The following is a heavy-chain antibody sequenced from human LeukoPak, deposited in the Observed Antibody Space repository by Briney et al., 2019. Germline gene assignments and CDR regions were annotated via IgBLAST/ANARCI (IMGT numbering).Heavy chain of an antibody. V-gene: IGHV2-5*01. Sequence: SGPTLVNPSQTLTLTCTFSGFSLSTSGVGVGWIRQPPGKALEWLALIYWNDDKRYSPSLKSRLTITKDTSKTQVVLTMTNMDPVDTATYYCAHSKQLKLRVNWFDPWGQGTLVTVSS. D-gene: IGHD6-6*01. CDR1: GFSLSTSGVG. J-gene: IGHJ5*02. CDR2: IYWNDDK. CDR3: AHSKQLKLRVNWFDP.